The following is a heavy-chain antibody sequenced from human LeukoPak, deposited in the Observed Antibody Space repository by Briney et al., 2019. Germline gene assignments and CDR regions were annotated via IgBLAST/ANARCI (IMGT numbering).Heavy chain of an antibody. CDR3: ATGTKAIAAAGTDY. V-gene: IGHV1-2*06. D-gene: IGHD6-13*01. CDR1: GYTFTGYY. CDR2: INPNSGGT. Sequence: ASVNVSCKASGYTFTGYYMHWVRQAPGQGLEWMGRINPNSGGTNYAQKFQGRVTMTRDTSISTAYMELSRLRSDDTAVYYCATGTKAIAAAGTDYWGQGTLVTVSS. J-gene: IGHJ4*02.